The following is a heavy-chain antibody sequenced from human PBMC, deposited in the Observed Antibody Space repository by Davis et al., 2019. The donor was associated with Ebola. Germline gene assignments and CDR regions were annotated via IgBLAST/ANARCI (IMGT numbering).Heavy chain of an antibody. CDR1: GGTFSSYA. CDR2: IIPIFGTA. Sequence: AASVKVSCKASGGTFSSYAISWVRQAPGQGLEWMGGIIPIFGTANYAQKFQGRVTITADKSTSTAYMELSSLRYEDTAVYYCAREGGYSSGWPYFDNWGQGTLVTVSS. V-gene: IGHV1-69*06. D-gene: IGHD6-19*01. J-gene: IGHJ4*02. CDR3: AREGGYSSGWPYFDN.